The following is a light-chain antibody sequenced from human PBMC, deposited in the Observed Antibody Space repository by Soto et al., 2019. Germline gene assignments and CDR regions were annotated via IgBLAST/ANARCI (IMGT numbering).Light chain of an antibody. CDR1: QSVSSNY. CDR3: QQYGSSPWT. Sequence: EIVLTQSPGTLSLSPGERATLSCRASQSVSSNYLAWYQQKPGQTPRLLIYGASSRATGIPDRFSGSGSGTDFPLTISRLEPDDFAVFYCQQYGSSPWTFGQGTKVEIK. CDR2: GAS. V-gene: IGKV3-20*01. J-gene: IGKJ1*01.